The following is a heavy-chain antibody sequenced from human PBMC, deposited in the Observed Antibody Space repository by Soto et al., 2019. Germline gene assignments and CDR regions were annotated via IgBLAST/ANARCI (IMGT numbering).Heavy chain of an antibody. CDR3: AIDCSSGYGMDV. CDR2: MNPNSGNT. D-gene: IGHD6-19*01. V-gene: IGHV1-8*01. Sequence: ASVKVSCKASGYTFTSYDINWVRQATGQGLEWMGWMNPNSGNTDYAQKFQGRVTMTRNTSISTAYMELSSLRSEDTAVYYCAIDCSSGYGMDVSGQTPTVTVS. J-gene: IGHJ6*02. CDR1: GYTFTSYD.